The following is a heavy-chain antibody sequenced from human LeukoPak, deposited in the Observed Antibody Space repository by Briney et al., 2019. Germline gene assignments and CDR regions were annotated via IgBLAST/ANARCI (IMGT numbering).Heavy chain of an antibody. D-gene: IGHD6-13*01. V-gene: IGHV3-11*01. CDR3: ARNIAAAGTSYYYGMDV. Sequence: GGSLRLSCAASGFTFSDYYMSWIRQAPGKGLEWVSYISSSGSTIYYADSVKGRFTISRDNAKNSLYLQMNSLRAEDTAVYYCARNIAAAGTSYYYGMDVWGQGTTVTVSS. CDR1: GFTFSDYY. CDR2: ISSSGSTI. J-gene: IGHJ6*02.